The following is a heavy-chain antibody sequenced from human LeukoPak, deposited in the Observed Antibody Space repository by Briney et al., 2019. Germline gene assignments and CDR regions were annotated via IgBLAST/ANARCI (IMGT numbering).Heavy chain of an antibody. CDR3: ARSRPGRLSGSYNLAVGRDLSPYYYYYGMDV. CDR2: MNPNSGNT. J-gene: IGHJ6*02. D-gene: IGHD1-26*01. V-gene: IGHV1-8*01. Sequence: ASVKVSCKASGYTFTSYDINWVRQATGQGLEWMGWMNPNSGNTGYAQKFQGRVTMTRNTSISTAYMELSSLRSEDTAVYYCARSRPGRLSGSYNLAVGRDLSPYYYYYGMDVWGQGTTVTVSS. CDR1: GYTFTSYD.